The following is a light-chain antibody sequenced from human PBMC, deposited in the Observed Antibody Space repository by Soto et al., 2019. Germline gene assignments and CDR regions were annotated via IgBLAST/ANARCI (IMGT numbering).Light chain of an antibody. V-gene: IGKV3-15*01. CDR2: GPS. CDR3: QQSYSTPWT. Sequence: EIVMTQSPATLSVSPWERATLSCMASQSVSYNLAWYQHKPGQAPRLLIYGPSTRATGIPARFSGSGSGTEFTLTISSLQSEDFALYYCQQSYSTPWTFGQGTKVDIK. J-gene: IGKJ1*01. CDR1: QSVSYN.